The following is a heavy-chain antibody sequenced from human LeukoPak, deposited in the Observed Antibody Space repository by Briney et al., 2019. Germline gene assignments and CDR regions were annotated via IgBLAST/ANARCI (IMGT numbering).Heavy chain of an antibody. D-gene: IGHD3-9*01. J-gene: IGHJ4*02. CDR1: GGSISSYY. CDR3: ARGARYDILTGYSPHYDY. V-gene: IGHV4-59*01. CDR2: IYYSGST. Sequence: SETLSLTCTVSGGSISSYYWSWIRQPPGKGLEWIGHIYYSGSTNYNPSLKSRVPISVDTSKNQFSLKLSSVTAADTAVYYCARGARYDILTGYSPHYDYWGQGTLVTVSS.